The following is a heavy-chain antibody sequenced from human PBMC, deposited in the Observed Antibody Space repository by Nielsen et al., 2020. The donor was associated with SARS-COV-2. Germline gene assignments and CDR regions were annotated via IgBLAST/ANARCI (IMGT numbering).Heavy chain of an antibody. D-gene: IGHD3-10*01. CDR3: AKYYGSGTDYFDF. V-gene: IGHV4-39*07. Sequence: SETLSLTCTVSGGSISSSSYYWGWIRQPPGKGLEWIGSIYSSGSTNYNPSLKSRVTLSVDTSKNQFSLKLSSVTAADTAVYYCAKYYGSGTDYFDFWGQGTLVTVSS. J-gene: IGHJ4*02. CDR1: GGSISSSSYY. CDR2: IYSSGST.